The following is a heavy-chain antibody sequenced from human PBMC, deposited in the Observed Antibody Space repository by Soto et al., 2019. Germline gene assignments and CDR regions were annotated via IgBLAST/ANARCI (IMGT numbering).Heavy chain of an antibody. V-gene: IGHV1-46*01. CDR1: GYTFTSYY. CDR3: ARVANYYDSSGYGDHAFDI. D-gene: IGHD3-22*01. Sequence: ASVKVSCKASGYTFTSYYMHWVRQAPGQGLEWMGIINPSGGSTSYAQKFQGRVTMTRDESTSTAYMELSSLRSEDTAVYYCARVANYYDSSGYGDHAFDIWGQGTMVTVSS. CDR2: INPSGGST. J-gene: IGHJ3*02.